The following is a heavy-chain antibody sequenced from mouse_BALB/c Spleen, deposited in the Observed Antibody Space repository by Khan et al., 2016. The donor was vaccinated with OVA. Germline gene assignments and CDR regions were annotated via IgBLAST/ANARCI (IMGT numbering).Heavy chain of an antibody. Sequence: QVKLQQSGAELAKPGASVKMSCKASGYTFINYWILWVKQRPGQGLEWIGYINPSTGYTEYNQNFKDKATLTADKSSSTAYMQLSSLTSEDSAVXYCARSGLRWDFDYWGQGTTLTVSS. V-gene: IGHV1-7*01. J-gene: IGHJ2*01. CDR3: ARSGLRWDFDY. CDR2: INPSTGYT. CDR1: GYTFINYW. D-gene: IGHD1-1*01.